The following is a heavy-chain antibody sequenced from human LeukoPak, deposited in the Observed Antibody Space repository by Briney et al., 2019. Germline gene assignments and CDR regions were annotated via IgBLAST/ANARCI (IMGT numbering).Heavy chain of an antibody. D-gene: IGHD2-15*01. CDR2: IYTSGST. V-gene: IGHV4-61*02. Sequence: SETLSLTCTVSGGSISSGSCYWSWIRQPAGKGLEWIGRIYTSGSTNYNPSLKSRVTISVDTSKNQFSLKLSSVTAADTAVYYCARGPRENGWSNWFDPWGQGTLVTVSS. CDR1: GGSISSGSCY. CDR3: ARGPRENGWSNWFDP. J-gene: IGHJ5*02.